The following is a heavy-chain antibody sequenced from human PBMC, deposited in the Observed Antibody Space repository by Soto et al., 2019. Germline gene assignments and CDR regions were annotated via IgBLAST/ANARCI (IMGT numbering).Heavy chain of an antibody. CDR1: GFTFTSNW. V-gene: IGHV3-74*01. CDR3: TGAGATGAGLSPFET. CDR2: INSDGTTT. J-gene: IGHJ5*02. D-gene: IGHD3-9*01. Sequence: EVQLVESGGGLVQPGGSLRLSCAASGFTFTSNWMHWVRQAPGKGLVWVSRINSDGTTTTYADSVKGRFTISRDNSKNSLYLQVTSVGGEYTAVYYCTGAGATGAGLSPFETWGQETLVTVPS.